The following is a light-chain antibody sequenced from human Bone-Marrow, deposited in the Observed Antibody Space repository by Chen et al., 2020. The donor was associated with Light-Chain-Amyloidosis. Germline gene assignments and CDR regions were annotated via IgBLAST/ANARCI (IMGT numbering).Light chain of an antibody. CDR1: QSVSSSY. V-gene: IGKV3-20*01. CDR2: GAS. CDR3: QQYGSSPPMVT. Sequence: EIVLTQSTGTLSLSPGERATLSCRASQSVSSSYLAWYQQKPGQAPRLLIYGASSRATGIPDRFSGSGSGTDFTLTISRLEPEDFAVYYCQQYGSSPPMVTFGPGTKVDIK. J-gene: IGKJ3*01.